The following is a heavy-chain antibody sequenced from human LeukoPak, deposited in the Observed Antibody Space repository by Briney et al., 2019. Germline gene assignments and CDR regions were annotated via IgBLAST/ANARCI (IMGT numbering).Heavy chain of an antibody. V-gene: IGHV3-30*04. CDR1: GFTFSSYA. CDR3: ASPGTDWLSLPDY. CDR2: ISYDGSNK. Sequence: PGGSLRLSCAACGFTFSSYAMQWVRQAPGKGLEGVAFISYDGSNKYYAASVTGPFTISTDNSKTTLYLQMNSLRAEDTAVYYCASPGTDWLSLPDYWGQGTLVTVSS. D-gene: IGHD3-9*01. J-gene: IGHJ4*02.